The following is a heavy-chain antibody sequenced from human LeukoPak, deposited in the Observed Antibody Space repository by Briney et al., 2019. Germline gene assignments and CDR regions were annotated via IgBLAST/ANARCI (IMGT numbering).Heavy chain of an antibody. CDR2: IYHSGST. D-gene: IGHD4-11*01. CDR3: ARGLQACDY. J-gene: IGHJ4*02. V-gene: IGHV4-30-2*01. CDR1: GGSISSGGYS. Sequence: SETLSLTCAVSGGSISSGGYSWSWIRQPPGKGLEWIGYIYHSGSTYYNPSLKSRVTISVDRSKNQFSLKPSSVTAADTAVYYCARGLQACDYWGQGTLVTVSS.